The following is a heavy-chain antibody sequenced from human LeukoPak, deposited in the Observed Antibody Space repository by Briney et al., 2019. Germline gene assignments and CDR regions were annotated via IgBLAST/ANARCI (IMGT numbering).Heavy chain of an antibody. D-gene: IGHD1-14*01. J-gene: IGHJ4*02. CDR1: GFTFSSYS. V-gene: IGHV3-48*02. Sequence: GGSLRLSCAASGFTFSSYSMNWVCQAPGKGLEWVSYISSSSSTIYYADSVKGRFTISRDNAKNSLYLQMNSLRDEDTAVYYCAKDVVTGTGRGWQDYWGQGTLVIVSA. CDR2: ISSSSSTI. CDR3: AKDVVTGTGRGWQDY.